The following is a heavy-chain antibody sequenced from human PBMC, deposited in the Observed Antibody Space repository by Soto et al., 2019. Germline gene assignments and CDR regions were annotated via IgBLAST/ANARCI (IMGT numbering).Heavy chain of an antibody. CDR1: GYTFTSYG. V-gene: IGHV1-18*01. J-gene: IGHJ6*02. CDR3: ARDKYCSSTSCYGREYYYYYYGMDV. Sequence: ASVKVSCKASGYTFTSYGISWARQAPGQGLEWMGWISAYNGNTNYAQKLQGRVTMTTDTSTSTAYTELRSLRSDDTAVYYCARDKYCSSTSCYGREYYYYYYGMDVWGQGTTVTVSS. CDR2: ISAYNGNT. D-gene: IGHD2-2*01.